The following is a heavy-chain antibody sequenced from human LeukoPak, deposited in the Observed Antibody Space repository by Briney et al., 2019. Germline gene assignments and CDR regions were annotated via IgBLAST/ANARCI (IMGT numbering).Heavy chain of an antibody. D-gene: IGHD3-22*01. CDR1: GFTFSSYA. CDR2: ISYDGSNK. V-gene: IGHV3-30-3*01. J-gene: IGHJ4*02. CDR3: ARNLLYYYDSSGYSHFDY. Sequence: GGSLRLSCAASGFTFSSYAMHWVRQAPGKGLEWVAVISYDGSNKYYADSVKGRFTTSRDNSKNTLYLQMNSLRAEDTAVYYCARNLLYYYDSSGYSHFDYWGQGTLVTVSS.